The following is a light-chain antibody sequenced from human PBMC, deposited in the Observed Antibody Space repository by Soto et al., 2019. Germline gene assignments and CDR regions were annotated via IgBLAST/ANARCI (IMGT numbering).Light chain of an antibody. CDR2: EVV. J-gene: IGLJ1*01. V-gene: IGLV2-8*01. CDR1: KSDIGVYDF. CDR3: KSYAGSNTYV. Sequence: QSVLTQPPSASGSPGQSVTISCTGTKSDIGVYDFVSWYQHHPGKAPRLIIYEVVQRPSGVPDRFSGSKSGNTASLTVSGLQAADEADYFCKSYAGSNTYVFGSGTKSPP.